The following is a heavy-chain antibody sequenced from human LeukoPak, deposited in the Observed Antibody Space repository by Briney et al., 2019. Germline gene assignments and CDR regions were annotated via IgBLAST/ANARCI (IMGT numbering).Heavy chain of an antibody. CDR3: ARDYYDTSGYSHINWFDP. J-gene: IGHJ5*02. Sequence: ASVKVSCKASGYTFTSYGISWVRQAPGQGLEWMGWISTYNGNTNYAQKLQGSVTMTTDTSTTTAYMELRSLRSDDTAVYYCARDYYDTSGYSHINWFDPWGQGTLVTVSS. V-gene: IGHV1-18*01. CDR2: ISTYNGNT. CDR1: GYTFTSYG. D-gene: IGHD3-22*01.